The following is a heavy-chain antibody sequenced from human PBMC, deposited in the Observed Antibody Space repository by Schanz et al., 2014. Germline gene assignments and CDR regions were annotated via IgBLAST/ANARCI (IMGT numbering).Heavy chain of an antibody. CDR3: ARDVYRSGRPFDL. CDR1: GFTFTDYY. CDR2: ISHNTFYT. Sequence: QVQLVESGGGLVKPGGSLRLSCAASGFTFTDYYISWIRQAPGMGLEWVSYISHNTFYTDYADSVKGRFTISRDNAKNSVYLQMNTLRAEDTAIYFCARDVYRSGRPFDLGGQGTLVTVSS. J-gene: IGHJ5*02. D-gene: IGHD5-18*01. V-gene: IGHV3-11*06.